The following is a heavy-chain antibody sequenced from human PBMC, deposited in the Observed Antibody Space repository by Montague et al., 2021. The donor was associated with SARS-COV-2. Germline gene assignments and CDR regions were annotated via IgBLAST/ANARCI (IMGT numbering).Heavy chain of an antibody. J-gene: IGHJ4*02. CDR3: AREARDNWVDY. Sequence: SETLSLTCAVYGGSFSGYYWSWIRQPPGKGLEWIGEINHSGSTNYNPSLKSRVTISVDTSKNQFSLKLSSVTAADTAVYYCAREARDNWVDYWGQGTLVTVSS. D-gene: IGHD1-20*01. CDR1: GGSFSGYY. V-gene: IGHV4-34*01. CDR2: INHSGST.